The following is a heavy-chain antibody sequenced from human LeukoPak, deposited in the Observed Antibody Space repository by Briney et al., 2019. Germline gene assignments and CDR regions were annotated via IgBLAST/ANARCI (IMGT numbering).Heavy chain of an antibody. CDR3: ARSRDGYNWSDY. D-gene: IGHD5-24*01. CDR2: IYYSGST. CDR1: GGSISSSSYY. Sequence: ASETLSLTCTVSGGSISSSSYYWGWIRQPPGKGLEWIGSIYYSGSTYSNPSLKSRVTISVDTSKNQFSLKLSSVTAADTAVYYCARSRDGYNWSDYWGQGTLVTVSS. V-gene: IGHV4-39*07. J-gene: IGHJ4*02.